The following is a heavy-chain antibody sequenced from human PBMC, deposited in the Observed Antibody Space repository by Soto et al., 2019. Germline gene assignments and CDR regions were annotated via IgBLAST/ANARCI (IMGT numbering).Heavy chain of an antibody. Sequence: QITLKEYGPTLVKPTQTLTLTCTFSGFSFGVSGVGVGWIRQPPGRALEWLGLVFWNDDKRYSPSLESRLTLTKDTSNNQVVLTVTNLDPGDTGTYYCSRAYTYDFDHWGQGTQVTVSS. V-gene: IGHV2-5*04. CDR3: SRAYTYDFDH. CDR1: GFSFGVSGVG. CDR2: VFWNDDK. J-gene: IGHJ4*02. D-gene: IGHD2-21*01.